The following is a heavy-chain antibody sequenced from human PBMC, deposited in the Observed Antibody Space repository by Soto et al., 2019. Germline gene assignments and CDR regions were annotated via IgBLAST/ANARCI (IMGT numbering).Heavy chain of an antibody. Sequence: QGQLVQSGPEVKKPGASVKVSCKASGYTFTRYGISWVRQAPGQGLEWMGWISGYNGDTNYAQKVQGRVTMTIDTSTSTAYMELTSLTSDDTAIYYCAKNGQLPYYYGMDVWGQGTTVTVSS. J-gene: IGHJ6*02. CDR2: ISGYNGDT. D-gene: IGHD1-1*01. V-gene: IGHV1-18*01. CDR1: GYTFTRYG. CDR3: AKNGQLPYYYGMDV.